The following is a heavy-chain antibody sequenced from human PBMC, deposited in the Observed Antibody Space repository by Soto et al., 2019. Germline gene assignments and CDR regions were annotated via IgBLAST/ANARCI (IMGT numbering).Heavy chain of an antibody. CDR3: ARDSPGYSSGWYPKNYYYYYGMDV. CDR2: IKQDGSEK. J-gene: IGHJ6*02. Sequence: GGSLRLSCAASGFTFSSYWMSWVRQAPGKGLEWVANIKQDGSEKYYVDSVKGRFTISRDNAKNSLYLQMNSLRAEDTAVYYCARDSPGYSSGWYPKNYYYYYGMDVWGQGTTVTVSS. D-gene: IGHD6-19*01. V-gene: IGHV3-7*05. CDR1: GFTFSSYW.